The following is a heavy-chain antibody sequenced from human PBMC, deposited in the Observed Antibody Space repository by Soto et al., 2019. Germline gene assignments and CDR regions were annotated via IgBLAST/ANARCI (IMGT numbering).Heavy chain of an antibody. CDR2: INHSGST. Sequence: TLSLTCAVYGGSFSGYYWSWIRQPPGKGLEWIGEINHSGSTNYNPSLKSRVTISVDTSKNQFSLKLSSVTAADTAVYYCARSPKYYYGSGSYYTTQDYWCQGTLVTVSS. CDR1: GGSFSGYY. CDR3: ARSPKYYYGSGSYYTTQDY. J-gene: IGHJ4*02. D-gene: IGHD3-10*01. V-gene: IGHV4-34*01.